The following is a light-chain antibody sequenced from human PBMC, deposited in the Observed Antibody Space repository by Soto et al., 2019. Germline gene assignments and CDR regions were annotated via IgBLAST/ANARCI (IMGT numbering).Light chain of an antibody. CDR2: DVS. CDR3: QSYDSSLGGFYV. V-gene: IGLV2-14*01. Sequence: QSVLTQPASVSGSPGQSITISCTGTSSDVVGYNYVSWYQQHPGKAPKFMIYDVSNRPSGVSNRFSGSKSGNTASLTISGLQAEDEADYYCQSYDSSLGGFYVFGTGTKVTVL. J-gene: IGLJ1*01. CDR1: SSDVVGYNY.